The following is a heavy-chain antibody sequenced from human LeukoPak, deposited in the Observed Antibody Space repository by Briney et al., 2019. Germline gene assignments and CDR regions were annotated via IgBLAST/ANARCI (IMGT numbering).Heavy chain of an antibody. D-gene: IGHD3-10*01. Sequence: SETLSLTCAVYGGSFSGYYWSWIRQPPGKGLEWIGEINHSGSTNYNPSLKSRVTISVDTSKNQFSLKLSSVTAADTAVYYCVRGHYYGSGSYYRLDYWGQGTLVTVSS. V-gene: IGHV4-34*01. CDR3: VRGHYYGSGSYYRLDY. CDR1: GGSFSGYY. J-gene: IGHJ4*02. CDR2: INHSGST.